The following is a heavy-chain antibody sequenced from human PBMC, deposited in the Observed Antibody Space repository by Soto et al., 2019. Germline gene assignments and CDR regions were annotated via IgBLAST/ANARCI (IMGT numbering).Heavy chain of an antibody. J-gene: IGHJ5*02. CDR1: GGSISSYY. V-gene: IGHV4-59*01. Sequence: PSETLSLTCTVSGGSISSYYWSWIRQPPGKGLEWIGYIYYSGSTNYNPSLKSRVTISVDTSKNQFSLKLSSVTAADTAVYYCARVNDFWTGYYSTNWFDPWGQGTLVTAPQ. D-gene: IGHD3-3*01. CDR2: IYYSGST. CDR3: ARVNDFWTGYYSTNWFDP.